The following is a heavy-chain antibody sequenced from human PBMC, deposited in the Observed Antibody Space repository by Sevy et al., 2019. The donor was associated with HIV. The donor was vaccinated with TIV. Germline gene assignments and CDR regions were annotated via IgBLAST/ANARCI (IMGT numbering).Heavy chain of an antibody. J-gene: IGHJ4*02. CDR3: ARFNYGDYTAYFDF. V-gene: IGHV2-5*02. CDR1: GFSLSTSGVG. CDR2: IYWDDDK. Sequence: SGPTLVKPTQTLTLTCTFSGFSLSTSGVGVGWIRQPPGKALEWLTLIYWDDDKRYSPSLKSGTTITKDTSKSQVVLTMTNMDPVDTATYFCARFNYGDYTAYFDFWGQGTLVTVSS. D-gene: IGHD4-17*01.